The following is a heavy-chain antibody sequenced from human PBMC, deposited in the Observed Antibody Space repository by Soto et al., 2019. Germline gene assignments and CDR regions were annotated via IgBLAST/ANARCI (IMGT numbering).Heavy chain of an antibody. CDR2: IYCSGST. D-gene: IGHD6-13*01. CDR3: ARSFGYSSSWRNWFDP. J-gene: IGHJ5*02. Sequence: SETLSLTCTVSGGSISSYYWSWIRQPPGKGLEWIGYIYCSGSTNYNPSLKSRVTISVDTSKNQFSLKLSSVTAADTAVYYCARSFGYSSSWRNWFDPWGQGTLVTVSS. CDR1: GGSISSYY. V-gene: IGHV4-59*01.